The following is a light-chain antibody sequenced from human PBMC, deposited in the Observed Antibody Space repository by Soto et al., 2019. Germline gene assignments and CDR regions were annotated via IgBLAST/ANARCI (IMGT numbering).Light chain of an antibody. V-gene: IGKV1-6*01. Sequence: AIQLTQSPSSLSASVGDTVTITCRASQGIGNDLCWYQQKSGKAPKLLIYAASNLQSAVPSRFGGSGSGTYFPLTISGLQPEDVATYCCLQDNNYPLTFGGGTKVDIK. CDR3: LQDNNYPLT. CDR2: AAS. CDR1: QGIGND. J-gene: IGKJ4*01.